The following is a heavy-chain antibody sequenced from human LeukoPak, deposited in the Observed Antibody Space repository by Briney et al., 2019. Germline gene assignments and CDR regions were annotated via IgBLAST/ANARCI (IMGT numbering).Heavy chain of an antibody. V-gene: IGHV3-21*01. Sequence: PGGSLRLSCAASGFTFSGYSMNWVRQGPGKWLEWVSSITSSSSSTYYADSVKGRFTISRDNAKNSLYLHMNSLRAEDTAVYYCAPAGGISTWYFDYWGQGTLVTVSS. CDR3: APAGGISTWYFDY. CDR1: GFTFSGYS. D-gene: IGHD1-26*01. CDR2: ITSSSSST. J-gene: IGHJ4*02.